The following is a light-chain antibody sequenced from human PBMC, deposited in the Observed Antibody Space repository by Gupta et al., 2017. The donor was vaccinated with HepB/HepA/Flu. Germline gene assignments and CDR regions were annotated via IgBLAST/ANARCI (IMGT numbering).Light chain of an antibody. CDR3: SSSSSSESLDYV. CDR1: NSDTGFYNY. Sequence: QSGRTQPASVSGSPGQSITISCTGTNSDTGFYNYVSWYQPHSGKVPKLLIYDVSHRPSGVSNRFSGSKSGNTASLTISGLQAEDEACYYCSSSSSSESLDYVVGGGTKLTV. CDR2: DVS. V-gene: IGLV2-14*03. J-gene: IGLJ2*01.